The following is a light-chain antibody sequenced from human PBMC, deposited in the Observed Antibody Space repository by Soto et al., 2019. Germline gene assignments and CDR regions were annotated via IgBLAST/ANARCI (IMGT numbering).Light chain of an antibody. V-gene: IGLV2-23*01. CDR1: SSDVGSYNL. CDR3: CSYAGSSTYV. J-gene: IGLJ1*01. Sequence: QSALTQPASVSGSPGQSITISCTGTSSDVGSYNLVSWYQQHPGKAPKLIIYEGNKRPSGVSNRFSGSKSGNTASLTISGLQAEDEADYYCCSYAGSSTYVFGTGTKVTVL. CDR2: EGN.